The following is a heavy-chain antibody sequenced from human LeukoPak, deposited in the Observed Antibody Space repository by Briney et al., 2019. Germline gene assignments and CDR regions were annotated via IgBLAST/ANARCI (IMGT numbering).Heavy chain of an antibody. CDR3: ARSGYDGDYFDY. Sequence: PGRSLRLSCAASGFTFSSYAMHWVRQAPGKGLEWVAVISYDGSNKYYADSVKGRFTISRDNSKNTLYLQMNSLRAEDTAVYYCARSGYDGDYFDYWGQGTLVTVSS. J-gene: IGHJ4*02. CDR1: GFTFSSYA. D-gene: IGHD5-12*01. V-gene: IGHV3-30*04. CDR2: ISYDGSNK.